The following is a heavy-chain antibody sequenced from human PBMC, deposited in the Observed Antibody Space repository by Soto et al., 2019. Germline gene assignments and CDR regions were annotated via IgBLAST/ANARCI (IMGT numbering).Heavy chain of an antibody. CDR1: GGSISSGGYY. Sequence: PSETLSLTCTVSGGSISSGGYYWSWIRQHPGKGLEWIGYIYYSGSTYYNPSLKSRVTISVDTSKNQFSLKLSSVTAADTAVYYCARVTPQPYYGMDVWGQGTTVTVSS. CDR3: ARVTPQPYYGMDV. V-gene: IGHV4-31*03. D-gene: IGHD6-13*01. J-gene: IGHJ6*02. CDR2: IYYSGST.